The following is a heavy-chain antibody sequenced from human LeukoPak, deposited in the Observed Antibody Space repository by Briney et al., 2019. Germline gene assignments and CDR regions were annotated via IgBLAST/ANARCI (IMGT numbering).Heavy chain of an antibody. V-gene: IGHV3-7*03. CDR3: ARRNAMDV. J-gene: IGHJ6*02. CDR1: GFTFSNYW. CDR2: INRDGSER. Sequence: GGSLRLSCAASGFTFSNYWMTWVRQAPGKGLEWVANINRDGSERYYVDSVKGRFTIPRDDAKSSLYLQMNSLRAEDTAVYYCARRNAMDVWGQGTTVIVFS.